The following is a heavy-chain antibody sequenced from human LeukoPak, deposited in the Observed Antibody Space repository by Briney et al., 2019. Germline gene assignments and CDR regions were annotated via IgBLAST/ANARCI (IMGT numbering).Heavy chain of an antibody. CDR1: GGSFSGYY. D-gene: IGHD3-9*01. CDR2: INHSGST. CDR3: ARDPFNWSTTGGDY. J-gene: IGHJ4*02. Sequence: SETLSLTCAVYGGSFSGYYWSWIRQPPGKGLEWIGEINHSGSTNYNPSFKSRVTISVDTSKNQFSLKLSSVTAADTAVYYCARDPFNWSTTGGDYWGQGTLVTVSS. V-gene: IGHV4-34*01.